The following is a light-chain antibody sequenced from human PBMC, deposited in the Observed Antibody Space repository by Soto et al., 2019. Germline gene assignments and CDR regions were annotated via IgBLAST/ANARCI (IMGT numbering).Light chain of an antibody. Sequence: QSVLTQSPSASASLGASVKLTCTLSSGHSSYNIAWHQQQPGKGPRYLMKLNSDGSHIKGDGIPDRFSGSSSGAERYLTISSLQSEDEADYYCQTWGSGIQVFGGGTKVTVL. J-gene: IGLJ3*02. CDR3: QTWGSGIQV. V-gene: IGLV4-69*01. CDR2: LNSDGSH. CDR1: SGHSSYN.